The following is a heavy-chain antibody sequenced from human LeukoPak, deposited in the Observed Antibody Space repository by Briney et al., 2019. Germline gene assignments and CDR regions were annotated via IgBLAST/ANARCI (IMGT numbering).Heavy chain of an antibody. CDR1: GFTFSSYA. V-gene: IGHV3-64*01. D-gene: IGHD3-22*01. Sequence: GGSLRLSCAASGFTFSSYAMHWVRQAPGKGLEYVSAISSNGGSTYYANSVKGRFTISRDNSKNTLYLQMNSLRAEDTAVYYCAKGGSGYLDYFDYWGQGTLVTVSS. J-gene: IGHJ4*02. CDR3: AKGGSGYLDYFDY. CDR2: ISSNGGST.